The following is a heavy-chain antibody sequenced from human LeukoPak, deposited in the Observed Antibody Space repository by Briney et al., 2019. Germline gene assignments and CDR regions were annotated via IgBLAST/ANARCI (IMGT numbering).Heavy chain of an antibody. CDR2: ISSSSSYI. J-gene: IGHJ4*02. Sequence: GGSLRLSCAAPGFTFSSYSMNWVRQAPGRGLEWVSSISSSSSYIYYADSVKGRFTISRDNAKNSLYLQMNSLRAEDTAVYYCARGTIFGVVLYLYYFDYWGQGTLVTVSS. V-gene: IGHV3-21*01. CDR1: GFTFSSYS. D-gene: IGHD3-3*01. CDR3: ARGTIFGVVLYLYYFDY.